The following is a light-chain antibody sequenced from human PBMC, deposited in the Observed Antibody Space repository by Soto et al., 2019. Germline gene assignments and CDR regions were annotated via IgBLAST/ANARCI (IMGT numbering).Light chain of an antibody. CDR2: DAS. V-gene: IGKV1-33*01. J-gene: IGKJ4*01. CDR3: QRYDNFPLT. CDR1: QDISNY. Sequence: DIQMTQSPSSLSASVGDRVTITCQASQDISNYLNWYQQKPGKAPKLLIYDASNLETGVPSRFSGSGSGTDFTFTISSLQPEDIATYYCQRYDNFPLTTGGRTKVDIK.